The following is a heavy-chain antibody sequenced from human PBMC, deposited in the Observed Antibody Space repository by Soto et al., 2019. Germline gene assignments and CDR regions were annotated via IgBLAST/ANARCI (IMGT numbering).Heavy chain of an antibody. J-gene: IGHJ4*02. CDR2: ISSDGTNK. CDR3: ARISSLLSLCRPDY. V-gene: IGHV3-30-3*01. Sequence: QVQLMESGGGVVQPERSLRLSCAASGFTFMSYAMHWVRQAPGKGLEWVAGISSDGTNKYYTDSVKGRFTLSRDNSKKTVYLQMSSLRGEDTAVYYCARISSLLSLCRPDYWGQGTLVTVSS. CDR1: GFTFMSYA. D-gene: IGHD3-16*01.